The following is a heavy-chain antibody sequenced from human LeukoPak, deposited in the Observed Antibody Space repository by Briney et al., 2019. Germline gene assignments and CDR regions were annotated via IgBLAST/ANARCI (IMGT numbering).Heavy chain of an antibody. CDR1: GYTFTGYY. Sequence: ASVKVSCKASGYTFTGYYMHWVRQAPGQGLEWMGWINPNSGGTNYAQKFQGRVTMTRDTSISTAYMELSRLRSDDTAVYYCARVHCSSTSCREPRGAYNWFDPWGQGTLVTVSS. CDR2: INPNSGGT. CDR3: ARVHCSSTSCREPRGAYNWFDP. V-gene: IGHV1-2*02. D-gene: IGHD2-2*01. J-gene: IGHJ5*02.